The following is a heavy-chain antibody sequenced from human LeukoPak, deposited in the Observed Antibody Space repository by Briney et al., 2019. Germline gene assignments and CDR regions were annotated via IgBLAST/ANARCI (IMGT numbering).Heavy chain of an antibody. V-gene: IGHV3-23*01. Sequence: PGGSLRLSCAASGFTFSSCAMTWVRPAPGKGLEWVASITGDGTRTYYTDSVKGRFTISRDNSKNTLYLQMNSLRADETAIYYCASRPRADMGPLDYWGQGTLVTVST. D-gene: IGHD1-14*01. CDR1: GFTFSSCA. J-gene: IGHJ4*02. CDR2: ITGDGTRT. CDR3: ASRPRADMGPLDY.